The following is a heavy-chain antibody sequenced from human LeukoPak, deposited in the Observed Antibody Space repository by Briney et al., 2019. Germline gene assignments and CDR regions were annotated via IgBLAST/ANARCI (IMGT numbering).Heavy chain of an antibody. Sequence: GRSLRLSCAASGFTFSSYGMHWVRQAPGKGLEWVAFIRYDGSNKYYADSVKGRFTISRDNSKNTLYLQMNSLRAEDTAVYYCAKDRGFRRITMIVVVITPPRDAFDIWGQGTMVTVSS. CDR1: GFTFSSYG. CDR2: IRYDGSNK. D-gene: IGHD3-22*01. CDR3: AKDRGFRRITMIVVVITPPRDAFDI. J-gene: IGHJ3*02. V-gene: IGHV3-30*02.